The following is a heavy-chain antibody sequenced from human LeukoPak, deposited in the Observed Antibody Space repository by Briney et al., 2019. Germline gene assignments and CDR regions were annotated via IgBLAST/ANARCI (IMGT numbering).Heavy chain of an antibody. CDR2: ISGSGGST. Sequence: GGSLRLSCAASGFTFSSYAMSWVRQAPGKGLEWVSAISGSGGSTYYADSVKGRFTISRDNSKNTLYRQMKSLRAEDTAVYYCAKARRGGRRSYSSSSFDYWGQGTLVTVSS. V-gene: IGHV3-23*01. CDR1: GFTFSSYA. D-gene: IGHD6-6*01. CDR3: AKARRGGRRSYSSSSFDY. J-gene: IGHJ4*02.